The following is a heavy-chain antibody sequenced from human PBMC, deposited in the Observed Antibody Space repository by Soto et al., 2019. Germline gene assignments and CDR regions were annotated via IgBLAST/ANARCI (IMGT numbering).Heavy chain of an antibody. CDR3: AKNGYCSGGSCPPGAFDI. CDR2: ISGSGGST. J-gene: IGHJ3*02. Sequence: GGSLRLSCAASGFTFSSYAMSWVRQAPGKGLEWVSAISGSGGSTYYADSVKGRFTISRDNSKNTLYLQMNSLRAEDTAVYYCAKNGYCSGGSCPPGAFDIWGQGTMVTVSS. D-gene: IGHD2-15*01. CDR1: GFTFSSYA. V-gene: IGHV3-23*01.